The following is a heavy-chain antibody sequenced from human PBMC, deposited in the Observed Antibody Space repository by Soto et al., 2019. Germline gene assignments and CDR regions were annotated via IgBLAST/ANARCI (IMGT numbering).Heavy chain of an antibody. CDR1: GLSFRTSW. CDR2: IKQDGSAK. D-gene: IGHD5-12*01. V-gene: IGHV3-7*01. CDR3: ARDGGYSGYDFFDY. J-gene: IGHJ4*02. Sequence: HPGGSLRLSCAASGLSFRTSWMSWVRQAPGKGLEWVANIKQDGSAKNYVDSVKGRFTISRDNAQKSLYLQMNSLRVEDTAVYYCARDGGYSGYDFFDYWGQGTLVTVSS.